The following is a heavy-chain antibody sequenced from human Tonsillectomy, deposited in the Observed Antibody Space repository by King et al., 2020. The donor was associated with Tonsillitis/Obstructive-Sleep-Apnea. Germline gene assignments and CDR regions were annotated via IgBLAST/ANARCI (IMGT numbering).Heavy chain of an antibody. V-gene: IGHV1-18*01. Sequence: QLVQAGAEVKKPVASVKVSCNASCYTFYSYAISWVRQAPGQGLDGVGWISAYTGNTNYAQKLQGRVTMTTDTSTSTAYMELRSLRSDDTAVYYCARDTGDSLTRFDYWGQGTLVTVSS. CDR3: ARDTGDSLTRFDY. J-gene: IGHJ4*02. CDR1: CYTFYSYA. CDR2: ISAYTGNT. D-gene: IGHD2-8*02.